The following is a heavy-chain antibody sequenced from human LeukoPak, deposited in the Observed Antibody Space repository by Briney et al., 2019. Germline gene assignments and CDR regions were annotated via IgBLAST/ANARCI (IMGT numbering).Heavy chain of an antibody. Sequence: ASVKVSCKASGYTFTGYYMHWVRQAPGQGLEWMGWINPNSGGTNYAQKFQGRVTMTRDTSISTAYMELSRLRSDDTAVYYCARSPQRRLLSPRGWFDPWGQGTLVTVSS. V-gene: IGHV1-2*02. D-gene: IGHD2-2*01. CDR2: INPNSGGT. CDR3: ARSPQRRLLSPRGWFDP. J-gene: IGHJ5*02. CDR1: GYTFTGYY.